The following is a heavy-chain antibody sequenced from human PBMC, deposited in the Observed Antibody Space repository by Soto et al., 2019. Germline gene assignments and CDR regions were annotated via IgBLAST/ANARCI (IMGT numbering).Heavy chain of an antibody. D-gene: IGHD3-10*01. V-gene: IGHV3-23*01. J-gene: IGHJ4*02. CDR2: ISNSGGST. Sequence: EVQLLESGGGLVQPGGSLRLSCAASGFTFSSYAMSWVRQAPGKGLEWVSSISNSGGSTYYADSVKGRFTISRDNSKNTLYLQMNSLRAEDTAVYYCAKDPRTTMVRGALHFDYWGQGTLVTVSS. CDR3: AKDPRTTMVRGALHFDY. CDR1: GFTFSSYA.